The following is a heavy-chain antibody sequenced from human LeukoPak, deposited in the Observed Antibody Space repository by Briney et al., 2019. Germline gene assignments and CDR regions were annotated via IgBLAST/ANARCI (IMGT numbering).Heavy chain of an antibody. CDR1: GGSISSSYSY. D-gene: IGHD2-21*01. CDR3: ARERLRAVYCGGDCYSVPFDY. Sequence: SETLSLTCTVSGGSISSSYSYWGWIRQPPGKGLEWIGNIYYSGSTYYSPSLTSRVTVSVDTSENQFSLKLSSVTAADTAVYYCARERLRAVYCGGDCYSVPFDYWGQGTLVTVSS. J-gene: IGHJ4*02. CDR2: IYYSGST. V-gene: IGHV4-39*07.